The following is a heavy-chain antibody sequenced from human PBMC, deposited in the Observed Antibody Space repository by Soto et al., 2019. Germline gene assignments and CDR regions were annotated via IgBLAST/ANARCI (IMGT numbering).Heavy chain of an antibody. CDR3: ARAFRGGVVLIGMHV. CDR1: GFTFTAYW. V-gene: IGHV3-7*05. CDR2: IKEDGTEK. Sequence: EMQLVESGGDLVQPGGSLRLSCAASGFTFTAYWMTWVRQAPGKGLEWVANIKEDGTEKQYVDSVKGRFTVSRDNAKNSLYLQMSSLRAEDTAVYYCARAFRGGVVLIGMHVWGQGTTVTVSS. D-gene: IGHD2-8*01. J-gene: IGHJ6*02.